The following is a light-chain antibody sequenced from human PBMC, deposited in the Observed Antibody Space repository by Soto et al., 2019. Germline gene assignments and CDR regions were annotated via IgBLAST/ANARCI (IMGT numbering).Light chain of an antibody. V-gene: IGLV2-14*03. J-gene: IGLJ2*01. Sequence: QSALTKPASVSGSPGKSITSPCTETSANVGGYNFVSWNQHHPGKAPKLMIYDVSNRPSGVSNRFSGSKSANTASLTISGLQAEDEADYYCSSYTSSRTHVVFGGGTKLTVL. CDR3: SSYTSSRTHVV. CDR1: SANVGGYNF. CDR2: DVS.